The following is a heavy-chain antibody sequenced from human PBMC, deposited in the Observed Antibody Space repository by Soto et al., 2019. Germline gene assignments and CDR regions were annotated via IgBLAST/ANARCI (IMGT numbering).Heavy chain of an antibody. CDR2: IWYDGSIK. Sequence: PGGSLRLSCVASGFPFDTYGMHLVRRIPGKGLQWVAIIWYDGSIKYYADSVKGRFTISRDNSKNTLYLQMNSLRNEDTAVYYCVRIDCTGGNFNPYYNYGMDVWGQGTTVTVSS. CDR3: VRIDCTGGNFNPYYNYGMDV. CDR1: GFPFDTYG. D-gene: IGHD2-8*02. V-gene: IGHV3-33*01. J-gene: IGHJ6*02.